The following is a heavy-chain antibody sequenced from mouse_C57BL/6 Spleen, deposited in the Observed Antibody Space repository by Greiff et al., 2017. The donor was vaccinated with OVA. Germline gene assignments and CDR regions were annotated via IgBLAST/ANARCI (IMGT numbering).Heavy chain of an antibody. V-gene: IGHV5-4*01. CDR3: ARDPVTTVVATKDAMDY. D-gene: IGHD1-1*01. Sequence: EVHLVESGGGLVKPGGSLKLSCAASGFTFSSYAMSWVRQTPEKRLEWVATISDGGSYTYYPDNVKGRFTISRDNAKNNLYLQMSHLKSEDTAMYYCARDPVTTVVATKDAMDYWGQGTSVTVSS. CDR1: GFTFSSYA. J-gene: IGHJ4*01. CDR2: ISDGGSYT.